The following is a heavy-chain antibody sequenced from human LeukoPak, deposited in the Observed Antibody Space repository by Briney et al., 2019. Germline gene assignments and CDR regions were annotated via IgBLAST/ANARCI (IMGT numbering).Heavy chain of an antibody. D-gene: IGHD2-2*01. CDR1: GYTFTGYY. CDR3: ARDPGGSTTCNWFDP. V-gene: IGHV1-2*02. Sequence: ASVKVSCKASGYTFTGYYMHWVRQAPGQGLEWMGWINPNSGGTNYAQKFQGRVTMTRDTSISTAYMELSRLRSDDTAVYYCARDPGGSTTCNWFDPWGQGTLVTVSS. J-gene: IGHJ5*02. CDR2: INPNSGGT.